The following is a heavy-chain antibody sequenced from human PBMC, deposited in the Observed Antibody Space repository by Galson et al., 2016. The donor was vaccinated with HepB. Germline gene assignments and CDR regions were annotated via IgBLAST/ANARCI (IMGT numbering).Heavy chain of an antibody. J-gene: IGHJ6*02. Sequence: QAPGKGLEWVSGISWNSGRVGYVDSVKGRFTISRDNAKNSLYLQMNSLRPEDTAMYYCAKETVSRWQLLRTFYGMDAWGQGTTVTVSS. D-gene: IGHD2-15*01. CDR2: ISWNSGRV. V-gene: IGHV3-9*01. CDR3: AKETVSRWQLLRTFYGMDA.